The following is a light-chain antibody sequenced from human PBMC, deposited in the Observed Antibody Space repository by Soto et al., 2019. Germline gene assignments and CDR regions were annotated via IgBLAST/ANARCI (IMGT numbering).Light chain of an antibody. J-gene: IGLJ2*01. CDR3: QSYDSNLSGSL. CDR2: NYV. V-gene: IGLV1-40*01. Sequence: QSVLTQPPSVSGAPGQRVTISCTNIGADFDVLWYQQLPGRAPKLLIHNYVNRPSGVPDRFSGSKSGTSASLAITGLQGEDEGDYYCQSYDSNLSGSLFGGGTKVTVL. CDR1: IGADFD.